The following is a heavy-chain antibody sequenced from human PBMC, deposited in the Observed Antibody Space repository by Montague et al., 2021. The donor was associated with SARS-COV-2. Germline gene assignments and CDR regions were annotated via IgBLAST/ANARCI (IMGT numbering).Heavy chain of an antibody. CDR3: VRGGTMTVVVFDY. D-gene: IGHD3-22*01. J-gene: IGHJ4*02. CDR2: IFRSGDS. V-gene: IGHV4-4*02. Sequence: SETLSLTCTVSGDSISNSNWWTWVRQSPGRGLEWIGEIFRSGDSNYNPSLKSRVTMSVDMSRNQLSLSLRNVTAADTAIYYCVRGGTMTVVVFDYWGQGTLVTVSS. CDR1: GDSISNSNW.